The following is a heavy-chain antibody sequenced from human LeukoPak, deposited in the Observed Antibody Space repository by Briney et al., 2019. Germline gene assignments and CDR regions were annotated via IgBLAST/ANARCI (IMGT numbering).Heavy chain of an antibody. V-gene: IGHV3-30*03. J-gene: IGHJ6*02. D-gene: IGHD1/OR15-1a*01. CDR1: GFTFSSYG. CDR2: ISYDGSTK. CDR3: ARNKIPPDRYYYYGMDV. Sequence: PGGSLRLSLAASGFTFSSYGMHGVGQAPGKGLEWLTVISYDGSTKYYTDSVKGRFTISRDNSKNTLYLQMNSLRAEDTAVYYCARNKIPPDRYYYYGMDVWGQGTTVTVSS.